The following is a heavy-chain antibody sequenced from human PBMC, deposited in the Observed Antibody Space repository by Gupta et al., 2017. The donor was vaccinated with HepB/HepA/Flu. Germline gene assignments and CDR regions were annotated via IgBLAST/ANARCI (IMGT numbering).Heavy chain of an antibody. J-gene: IGHJ4*02. D-gene: IGHD2-21*02. CDR2: ISGDGGST. CDR1: GFPLDAYA. V-gene: IGHV3-43*02. CDR3: AKDMEGDFYFDY. Sequence: EVQLVESGGGVVQPGGSLRLSWADSGFPLDAYAMPWVRQAPGKGLEWVSLISGDGGSTYYADSVKGRFTISRDNSKNSLYLQMNSLRTEDTALYYCAKDMEGDFYFDYWGQGTLVTVSS.